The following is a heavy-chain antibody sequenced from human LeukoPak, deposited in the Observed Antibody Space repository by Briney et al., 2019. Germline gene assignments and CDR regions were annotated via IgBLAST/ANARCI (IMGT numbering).Heavy chain of an antibody. CDR2: ISSSSSYI. D-gene: IGHD5-12*01. CDR1: GCTFSSYS. J-gene: IGHJ4*02. V-gene: IGHV3-21*01. Sequence: GGSLRLSCAASGCTFSSYSMNWVRQAPGKGLEWVSSISSSSSYIYYADSVKGRFTISRDNAKNSLYLQMNSLRAEDTAVYYCARDYPSGYRFDYWGQGTLVTVSS. CDR3: ARDYPSGYRFDY.